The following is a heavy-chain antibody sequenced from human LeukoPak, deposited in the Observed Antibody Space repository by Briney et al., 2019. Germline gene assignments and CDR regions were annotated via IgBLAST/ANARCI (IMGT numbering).Heavy chain of an antibody. V-gene: IGHV3-23*01. Sequence: GGSLRLSCAASGFTFSSYAMTWVRQAPGKGLEWVSGISGSGGSTDYADSMKGRFTISRDNSPNTLYLQMNSLRAEDTAVYYCAKSKVVAATMGRFDYWGQGTLVTVSS. D-gene: IGHD2-15*01. CDR1: GFTFSSYA. CDR2: ISGSGGST. J-gene: IGHJ4*02. CDR3: AKSKVVAATMGRFDY.